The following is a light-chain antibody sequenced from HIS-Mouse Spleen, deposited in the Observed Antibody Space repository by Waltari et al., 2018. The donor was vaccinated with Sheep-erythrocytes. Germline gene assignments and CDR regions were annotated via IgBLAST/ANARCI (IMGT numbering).Light chain of an antibody. V-gene: IGLV2-11*01. CDR3: CSYAGSYTFWV. J-gene: IGLJ3*02. CDR1: SSDVGGYNY. CDR2: DVS. Sequence: QSALTQPRSVSGSPGLSVTISCTGTSSDVGGYNYVSWYQHHPGKAPKLMIYDVSKRPSGVPDRFSGSKSGNTASLTISGLQAEDEADYYCCSYAGSYTFWVFGGGTRLTVL.